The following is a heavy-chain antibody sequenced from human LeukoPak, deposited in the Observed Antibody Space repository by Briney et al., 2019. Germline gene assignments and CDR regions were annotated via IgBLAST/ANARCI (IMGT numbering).Heavy chain of an antibody. D-gene: IGHD3-22*01. V-gene: IGHV1-69*01. J-gene: IGHJ4*02. CDR3: ARGVNRYYYDSSGYRFDY. CDR1: GGTFSSYA. CDR2: IIPIFGTA. Sequence: GSSVKVSCKASGGTFSSYAISWVRQAPGQGLESMGGIIPIFGTANYAHKFQGRVTITADESTSTAYMELSSLRSEDTAVYYCARGVNRYYYDSSGYRFDYWGQGTLVTVSS.